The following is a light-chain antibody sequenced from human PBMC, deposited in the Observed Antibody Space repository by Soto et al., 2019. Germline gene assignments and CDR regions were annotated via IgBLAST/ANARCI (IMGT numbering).Light chain of an antibody. CDR1: QSISSW. Sequence: DIQMTQSPSTLYASVGDRVIITCRASQSISSWLAWYQQKPGKAPKLLIYDASSLESGVPSRFSGSGSGTEFTLTISSLQPDDFATYYCQQYNSYSWTFGQGTRWIS. CDR3: QQYNSYSWT. CDR2: DAS. V-gene: IGKV1-5*01. J-gene: IGKJ1*01.